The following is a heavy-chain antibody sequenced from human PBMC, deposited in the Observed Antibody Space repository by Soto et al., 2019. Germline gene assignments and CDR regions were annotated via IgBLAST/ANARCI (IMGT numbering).Heavy chain of an antibody. CDR3: ARGPPGSYYYYGMDV. V-gene: IGHV4-59*01. CDR2: IYYSGST. Sequence: PSETLSLTCTVSGGSISSYYWSWIRQPPGKGLEWIGYIYYSGSTNYNPSLKSRVTISVDTSKNQFSLKLSSVTAADTAVSYCARGPPGSYYYYGMDVWGKGTTVTVSS. J-gene: IGHJ6*04. CDR1: GGSISSYY.